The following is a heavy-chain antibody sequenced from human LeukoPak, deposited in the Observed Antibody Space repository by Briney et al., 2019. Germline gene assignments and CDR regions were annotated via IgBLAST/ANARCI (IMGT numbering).Heavy chain of an antibody. CDR2: ISGSGGST. D-gene: IGHD2-21*02. CDR1: GFTFSSYG. CDR3: ATSPHCGGDCYQDYFDY. J-gene: IGHJ4*02. Sequence: GGSLRLSCAASGFTFSSYGMSWVRQAPGKGLEWVSAISGSGGSTYYADSVKGRFTISRDNSKNTLYLQMNSLRAEDTAVYYCATSPHCGGDCYQDYFDYWGQGTLVTVSS. V-gene: IGHV3-23*01.